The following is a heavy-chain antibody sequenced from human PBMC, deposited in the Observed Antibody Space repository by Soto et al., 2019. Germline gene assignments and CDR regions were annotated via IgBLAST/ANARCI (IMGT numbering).Heavy chain of an antibody. J-gene: IGHJ6*02. Sequence: QVQLQESGPGLVKPSQTLSLTCTVSGGSISSGGYYWTWIRQHPGKGLEWIGYIYHSGTTSYNPSLKRRVTISVDTSKNQFSLKLSSVTAADTAGYYCAREGSSGGLGMDVWGQGTTVTVSS. CDR1: GGSISSGGYY. D-gene: IGHD2-15*01. V-gene: IGHV4-31*03. CDR2: IYHSGTT. CDR3: AREGSSGGLGMDV.